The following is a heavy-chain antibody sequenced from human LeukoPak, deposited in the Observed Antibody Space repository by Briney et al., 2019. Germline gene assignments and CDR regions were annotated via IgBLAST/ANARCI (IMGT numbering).Heavy chain of an antibody. Sequence: PSETLSLTCTVSGGSVSSYLWSWIRQPPGKGLEWVGYISYTGSTKYNPSLENRVTISGDTSRNQFSLKLSSVTAADTAVYYCARRNYGDYDHYFDNWGQGTLVTVSS. D-gene: IGHD4-17*01. CDR3: ARRNYGDYDHYFDN. CDR2: ISYTGST. J-gene: IGHJ4*02. CDR1: GGSVSSYL. V-gene: IGHV4-59*08.